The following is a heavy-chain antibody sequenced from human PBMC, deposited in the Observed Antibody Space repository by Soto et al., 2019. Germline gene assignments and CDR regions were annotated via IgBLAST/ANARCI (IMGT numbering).Heavy chain of an antibody. D-gene: IGHD3-10*01. CDR3: AAELGFGKLSVV. J-gene: IGHJ6*02. V-gene: IGHV1-69*01. CDR1: GDTFKNCV. CDR2: IIPLFGTT. Sequence: QVQVVQSGVEVRRPGSSVQVSCKASGDTFKNCVISWVRQAPGQGLESMGGIIPLFGTTDFAQRFQGRLTITTDESTTTAYMELSRLRSEDTATYYCAAELGFGKLSVVWGQGTTVIVSS.